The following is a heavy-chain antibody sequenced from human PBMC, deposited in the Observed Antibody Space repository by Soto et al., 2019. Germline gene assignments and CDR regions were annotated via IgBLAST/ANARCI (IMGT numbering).Heavy chain of an antibody. Sequence: GGSLRLSCAASGFTFSSYGMHWVRQAPGKGLEWVAVISYDGSNKYYADSVKGRFTISRDNSKNTLYLQMNSLRAEDTAVYYCAKDRSLHYYSGMDVWGQGTTVTVSS. CDR3: AKDRSLHYYSGMDV. J-gene: IGHJ6*02. CDR2: ISYDGSNK. CDR1: GFTFSSYG. V-gene: IGHV3-30*18.